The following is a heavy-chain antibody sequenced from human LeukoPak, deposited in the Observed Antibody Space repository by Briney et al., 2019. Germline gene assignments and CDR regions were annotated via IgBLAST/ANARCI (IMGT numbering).Heavy chain of an antibody. D-gene: IGHD6-13*01. CDR3: ARGAPAHSSSWLLEY. Sequence: HGASVKVSCKASGYTFTSYYMHWVRQAPGQGLEWMGIINPSGGSTSYAQKFQGRVTMTRDMSTSTVYMELSSLRSEDTAVYYCARGAPAHSSSWLLEYWGQGTLVTVSS. CDR1: GYTFTSYY. V-gene: IGHV1-46*01. CDR2: INPSGGST. J-gene: IGHJ4*02.